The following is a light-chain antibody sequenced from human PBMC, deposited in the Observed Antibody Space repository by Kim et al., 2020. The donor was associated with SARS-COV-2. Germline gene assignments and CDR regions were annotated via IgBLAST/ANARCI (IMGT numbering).Light chain of an antibody. CDR2: AAS. CDR1: QSVSSN. V-gene: IGKV3-15*01. CDR3: QQYNDWPLT. J-gene: IGKJ4*01. Sequence: EIVMTQSPAILSVSPGERATLSCRASQSVSSNLAWYQQKPGQAPRLLIYAASTRATSIPARFSGSGSGTEFTLTISSLQSEDFAVYYCQQYNDWPLTFGGGTRVEI.